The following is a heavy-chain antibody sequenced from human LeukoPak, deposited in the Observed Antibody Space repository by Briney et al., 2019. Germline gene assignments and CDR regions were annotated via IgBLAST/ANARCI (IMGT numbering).Heavy chain of an antibody. D-gene: IGHD3-22*01. CDR3: TRDGPRSSGYPDN. Sequence: SETLSLTCTVSGDSINSGGYFWSWIRQHPGKGLEWIGYIYYSGSIYYNPSLKSRVTISVDTSKNQFSLKLSSVTAADTAVYYCTRDGPRSSGYPDNWGQGTLVTVSS. CDR2: IYYSGSI. J-gene: IGHJ4*02. V-gene: IGHV4-31*03. CDR1: GDSINSGGYF.